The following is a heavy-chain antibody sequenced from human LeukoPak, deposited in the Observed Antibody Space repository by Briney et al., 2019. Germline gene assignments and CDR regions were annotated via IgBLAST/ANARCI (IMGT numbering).Heavy chain of an antibody. CDR2: IYYSGST. CDR1: GGSISSGDYY. CDR3: ARELRITIFGPKDAFDI. D-gene: IGHD3-3*01. V-gene: IGHV4-30-4*01. Sequence: SETLSLTCTVSGGSISSGDYYWSWIRQPPGKGLEWIGYIYYSGSTYYNPSLKSRVTISVDTSKNHFSLKLSSVTAADTAVYYCARELRITIFGPKDAFDIWGQGTMVTVSS. J-gene: IGHJ3*02.